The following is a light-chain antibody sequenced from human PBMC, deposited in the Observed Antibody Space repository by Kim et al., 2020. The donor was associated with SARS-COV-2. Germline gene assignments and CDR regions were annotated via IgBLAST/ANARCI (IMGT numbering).Light chain of an antibody. J-gene: IGLJ1*01. CDR3: CSFGGSSVFV. V-gene: IGLV2-23*02. Sequence: QSALTQPASVSGSPGQSITISCTGTSSDVGIVSWYQQHPGKAPKIIIFDDSERHSGVSDRFAGSKSGNTASLTLSGLQAEDEADYYCCSFGGSSVFVFGTGTKVTVL. CDR1: SSDVGI. CDR2: DDS.